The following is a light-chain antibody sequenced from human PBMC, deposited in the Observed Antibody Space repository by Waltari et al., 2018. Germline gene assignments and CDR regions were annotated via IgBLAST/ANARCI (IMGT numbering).Light chain of an antibody. Sequence: DIQMTQSPSTLSASVGDRVTITCRASQSILTWLAWYQQKPGKAPRLLMYKASSLQSGVPSRFSGSGSGTEFTLTISSLELDDFATYYCQQYNTYSPGPTFGGGTKVEIK. CDR1: QSILTW. J-gene: IGKJ4*01. CDR3: QQYNTYSPGPT. CDR2: KAS. V-gene: IGKV1-5*03.